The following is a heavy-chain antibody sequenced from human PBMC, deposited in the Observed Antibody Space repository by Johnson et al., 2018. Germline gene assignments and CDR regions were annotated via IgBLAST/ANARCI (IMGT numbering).Heavy chain of an antibody. CDR1: GGSFSGNY. D-gene: IGHD6-13*01. J-gene: IGHJ1*01. V-gene: IGHV4-34*01. CDR2: INQSGAT. CDR3: ARSGGSSWYLSL. Sequence: QVQLQQWGAGLLKXSETLSLXCVVNGGSFSGNYWSWIRQPPGKGLEWIGEINQSGATNYDPSLRSRVTISKDTSNNQFSLTLTPVTAADTAVYYCARSGGSSWYLSLWGQGTLVTV.